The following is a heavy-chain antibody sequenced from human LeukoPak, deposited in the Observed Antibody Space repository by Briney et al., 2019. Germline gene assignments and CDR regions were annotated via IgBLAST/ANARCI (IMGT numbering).Heavy chain of an antibody. CDR1: GFTFSTYT. CDR3: AARPTIVVAGPFDY. D-gene: IGHD6-19*01. CDR2: ISGGGGST. Sequence: TGGSLRLSCSASGFTFSTYTMGWVRQAPGKGLEWGSTISGGGGSTYYAYHLKGRFTISSDNSKNTFYVQMNSLRADETAVYYCAARPTIVVAGPFDYWGQGTLVTVSS. J-gene: IGHJ4*02. V-gene: IGHV3-23*01.